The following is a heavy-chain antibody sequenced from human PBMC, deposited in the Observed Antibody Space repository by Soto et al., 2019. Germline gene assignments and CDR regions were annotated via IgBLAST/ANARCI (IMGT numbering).Heavy chain of an antibody. D-gene: IGHD2-2*01. V-gene: IGHV4-39*01. Sequence: SETLSLSCTVSGGSISSSSFYWGWIRQPPGMVLEWNGSIYYSESTYYNPSLKSRVTISVDTSKNQFSLKLSSVTAADTAVYYCARQNCSSNSCYEDYYYYYMDVWGKGTTVTVSS. CDR1: GGSISSSSFY. J-gene: IGHJ6*03. CDR3: ARQNCSSNSCYEDYYYYYMDV. CDR2: IYYSEST.